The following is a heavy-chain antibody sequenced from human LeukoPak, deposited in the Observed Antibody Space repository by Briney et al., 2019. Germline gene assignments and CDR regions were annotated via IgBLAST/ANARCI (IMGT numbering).Heavy chain of an antibody. D-gene: IGHD6-13*01. V-gene: IGHV4-39*07. CDR3: ARVLQIAAAGIELFDP. Sequence: PSETLSLTCTVSGGSISSSSYYWGWIRQPPGKGLEWIGSIYYSGSTYYNPSLKSRVTISVDTSKNQFSLKLSSVTAADTAVYYCARVLQIAAAGIELFDPWGQGTLVTVSS. CDR1: GGSISSSSYY. CDR2: IYYSGST. J-gene: IGHJ5*02.